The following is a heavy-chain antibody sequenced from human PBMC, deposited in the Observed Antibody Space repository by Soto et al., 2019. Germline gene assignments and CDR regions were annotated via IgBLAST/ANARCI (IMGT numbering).Heavy chain of an antibody. Sequence: PGGSLRLSCAASGFTFSSYGMHWVRQAPGKGLEWVAVIWYDGSNKYYADSVKGRFTISRDNSKNTLYLQMNSLRAEDTAVYYCAREVIVVVPAAMGYYYYMDVWGKGTTVTVSS. CDR2: IWYDGSNK. CDR3: AREVIVVVPAAMGYYYYMDV. J-gene: IGHJ6*03. V-gene: IGHV3-33*01. D-gene: IGHD2-2*01. CDR1: GFTFSSYG.